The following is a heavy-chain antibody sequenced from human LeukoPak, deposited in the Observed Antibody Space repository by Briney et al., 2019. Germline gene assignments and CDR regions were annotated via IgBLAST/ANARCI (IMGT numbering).Heavy chain of an antibody. CDR3: AGGAVAGTDDY. J-gene: IGHJ4*02. V-gene: IGHV4-34*01. Sequence: SETQSLTCAVYGGSFSGYYWSWIRQPPGKGLEWIGEINHSGSTNYNPSLKSRVTISVDTSKNQFSLKLSSVTAADTAVYYCAGGAVAGTDDYWGQGTLVTVSS. CDR1: GGSFSGYY. CDR2: INHSGST. D-gene: IGHD6-19*01.